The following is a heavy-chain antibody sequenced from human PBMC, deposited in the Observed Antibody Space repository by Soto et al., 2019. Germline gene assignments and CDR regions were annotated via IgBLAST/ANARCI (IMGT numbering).Heavy chain of an antibody. D-gene: IGHD3-10*01. CDR2: MNPNSGNT. V-gene: IGHV1-8*01. CDR1: GYTFTSYD. Sequence: QVQLVQSGAEVKKPGASVKVSCKASGYTFTSYDINWVRQATGQGLEWMGWMNPNSGNTGYAQKFQGRVTKTRNNSKSTAYMELSSLRSEDTAVYYCARGGVFFFAAPTNPFDYWGQGTLVTVSS. J-gene: IGHJ4*02. CDR3: ARGGVFFFAAPTNPFDY.